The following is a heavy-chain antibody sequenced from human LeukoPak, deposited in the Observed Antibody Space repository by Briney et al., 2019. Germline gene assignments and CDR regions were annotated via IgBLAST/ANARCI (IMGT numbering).Heavy chain of an antibody. Sequence: GGSLRLSCAAPSSYAMGWVRQAPGKGLEWVSGISSSGYNTYYADSVKGRFTISRDNSKNTLYLQMNSLRVEDTAVYYCAKSNGYFEYWGQGTLVPVSS. V-gene: IGHV3-23*01. CDR1: SSYA. D-gene: IGHD3-22*01. CDR2: ISSSGYNT. J-gene: IGHJ4*02. CDR3: AKSNGYFEY.